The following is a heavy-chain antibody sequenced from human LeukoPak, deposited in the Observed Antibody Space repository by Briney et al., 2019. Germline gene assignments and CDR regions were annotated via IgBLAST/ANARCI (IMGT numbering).Heavy chain of an antibody. CDR1: GYSISSGYY. J-gene: IGHJ3*02. D-gene: IGHD3-22*01. CDR2: MYHSGST. V-gene: IGHV4-38-2*01. Sequence: SSETLSLTCAVSGYSISSGYYWGWIRQPPGKGLEWIGSMYHSGSTYYNPSLKSRVTISVDTSKNQFSLKMSSVTAADTAVYYCARPEVVMALRGAFDIWGQGTMVTVSS. CDR3: ARPEVVMALRGAFDI.